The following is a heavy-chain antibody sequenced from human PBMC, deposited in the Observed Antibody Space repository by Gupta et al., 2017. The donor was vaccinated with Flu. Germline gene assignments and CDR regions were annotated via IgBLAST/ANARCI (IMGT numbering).Heavy chain of an antibody. V-gene: IGHV3-30*18. CDR3: AKDWRWNYNNYGMNV. Sequence: QEEVVESGGDVVQPGRSLRLSCAAFGFSFNNYGIHWVRQAPGKGLEWVAVISHDGSDKNYADSVKGRFTISRDNSKNTLYLQMNSLRIEDTAVYYCAKDWRWNYNNYGMNVWGQGTTVTVSS. J-gene: IGHJ6*02. CDR2: ISHDGSDK. CDR1: GFSFNNYG. D-gene: IGHD1-7*01.